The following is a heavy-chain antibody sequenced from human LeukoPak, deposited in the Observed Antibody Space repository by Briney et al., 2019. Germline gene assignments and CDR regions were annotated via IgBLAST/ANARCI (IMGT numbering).Heavy chain of an antibody. D-gene: IGHD2-15*01. CDR2: IYRGRT. Sequence: SQTLSLTCAVSGDSISYESYYWNWIRQAPGKGPEWIGNIYRGRTRLNPSLTSRVAISVDMSKSQVSLSLTSVTAADTAVYYCAREEGVRGLPDHWGQGTLVTVSS. CDR1: GDSISYESYY. CDR3: AREEGVRGLPDH. V-gene: IGHV4-30-2*01. J-gene: IGHJ5*02.